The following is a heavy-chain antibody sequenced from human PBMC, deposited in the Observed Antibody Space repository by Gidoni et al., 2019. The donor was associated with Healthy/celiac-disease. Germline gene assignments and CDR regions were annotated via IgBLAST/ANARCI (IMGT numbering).Heavy chain of an antibody. Sequence: EVQLVESGGGLVQPGGSLKLSCAASGFTFSGSAMHWVRQASGKGLEWVGRIRSKANSYATAYAASVKGRFTISRDDSKNTAYLQMNSLKTEDTAVYYCTRPQVVVTASDAFDIWGQGTMVTVSS. CDR1: GFTFSGSA. CDR3: TRPQVVVTASDAFDI. J-gene: IGHJ3*02. V-gene: IGHV3-73*01. CDR2: IRSKANSYAT. D-gene: IGHD2-21*02.